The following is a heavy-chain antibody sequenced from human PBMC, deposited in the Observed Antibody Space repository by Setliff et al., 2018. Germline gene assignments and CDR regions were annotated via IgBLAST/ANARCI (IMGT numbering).Heavy chain of an antibody. Sequence: ASVKVSCKASGYTFTSYAMHWVRQAPGQRLEWMGWINAGNGNTKYSQKFQGRVTITRDTSASTAYMELSSPRSEDTAVYYCARGQLVFCTNGVCLGYWGQGTLVTVSS. CDR2: INAGNGNT. D-gene: IGHD2-8*01. J-gene: IGHJ4*02. CDR1: GYTFTSYA. CDR3: ARGQLVFCTNGVCLGY. V-gene: IGHV1-3*01.